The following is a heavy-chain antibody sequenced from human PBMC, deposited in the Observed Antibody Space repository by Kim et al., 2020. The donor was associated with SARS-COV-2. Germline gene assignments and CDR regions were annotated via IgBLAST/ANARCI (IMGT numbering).Heavy chain of an antibody. CDR2: IFPILDSA. CDR3: AILGRFTSDWTEGDWFDP. V-gene: IGHV1-69*13. Sequence: SVKVSCKASGDTYRNYNINWVRQAPGQGLEWMGGIFPILDSAKYAPSFQGRLTISADESTSTAFMELTSLTSADTAVYYCAILGRFTSDWTEGDWFDPWSQGNLVTVS. CDR1: GDTYRNYN. J-gene: IGHJ5*02. D-gene: IGHD1-1*01.